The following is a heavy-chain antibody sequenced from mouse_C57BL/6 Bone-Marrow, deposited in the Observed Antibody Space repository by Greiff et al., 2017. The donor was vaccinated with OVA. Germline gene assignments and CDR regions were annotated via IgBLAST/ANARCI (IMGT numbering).Heavy chain of an antibody. D-gene: IGHD1-1*01. CDR3: ARYPYYGRSWAWFAY. CDR2: IRNKANGYTT. Sequence: EVKLVESGGGLVQPGGSLSLSCAASGFTFTDYYMSWVRQPPGKALEWLGFIRNKANGYTTEYSASVKGRFTISRDNSQSILYLQMNALRAEDSATYYCARYPYYGRSWAWFAYWGQGTLVTVSA. J-gene: IGHJ3*01. V-gene: IGHV7-3*01. CDR1: GFTFTDYY.